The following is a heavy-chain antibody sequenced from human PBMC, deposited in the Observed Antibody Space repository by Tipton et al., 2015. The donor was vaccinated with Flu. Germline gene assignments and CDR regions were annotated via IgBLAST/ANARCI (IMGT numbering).Heavy chain of an antibody. J-gene: IGHJ4*02. CDR2: ISYSGHET. Sequence: SLRLSCTASGFTFSIYGMSWVRQAPGKGLEWVSVISYSGHETYYADSVKGRFAISRDNSKNALYLQMHSLTADDTAIYYCAKRLTSDYCATTSCYSLADYWGQGTLVTVSS. CDR3: AKRLTSDYCATTSCYSLADY. V-gene: IGHV3-23*01. D-gene: IGHD2-2*02. CDR1: GFTFSIYG.